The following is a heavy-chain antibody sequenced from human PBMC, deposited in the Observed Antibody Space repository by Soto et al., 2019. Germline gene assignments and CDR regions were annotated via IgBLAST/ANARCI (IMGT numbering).Heavy chain of an antibody. J-gene: IGHJ6*02. CDR3: AKGGGFGVLLARYGMDV. CDR2: VSWNGDII. CDR1: GITFDAYA. Sequence: EVQLVESGGGLVQPGRSLRLSCAVSGITFDAYAMHWVRQGPGKGLEWVAGVSWNGDIIGYVDSVRGRFTISRDNAKRSLYLEMNSLRIEDTALYYCAKGGGFGVLLARYGMDVWGQGTTVTVSS. V-gene: IGHV3-9*01. D-gene: IGHD3-10*01.